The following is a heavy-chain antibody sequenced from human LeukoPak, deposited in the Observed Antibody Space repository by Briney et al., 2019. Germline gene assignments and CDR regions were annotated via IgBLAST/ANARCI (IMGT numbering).Heavy chain of an antibody. CDR2: FYYSGST. J-gene: IGHJ3*02. CDR1: GGSISRGGYS. Sequence: SETLSLTCTVSGGSISRGGYSWSWIRQPPGKGLEWIGYFYYSGSTYYNPSLKSRVTISVDTSKNQFSLKLSSVTAADTAVYYCARRYYYDSSGYYVYAFDIWGQGTMVTVSS. CDR3: ARRYYYDSSGYYVYAFDI. D-gene: IGHD3-22*01. V-gene: IGHV4-30-2*03.